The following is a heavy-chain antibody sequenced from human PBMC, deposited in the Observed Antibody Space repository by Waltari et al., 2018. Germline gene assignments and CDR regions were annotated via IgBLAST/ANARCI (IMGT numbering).Heavy chain of an antibody. J-gene: IGHJ3*01. V-gene: IGHV1-46*01. Sequence: VQLVQSAAEVKRPGASVRVACKASGSSFTTYHPHWVRQAPGQGLEWMGIINPDSGRRSYAEKFKGRVAMTRDTSTTTVYMELTSLRPGDTAIYYCARDLSPDLAFGFDVWGQGTTVIVSS. CDR1: GSSFTTYH. D-gene: IGHD3-16*01. CDR2: INPDSGRR. CDR3: ARDLSPDLAFGFDV.